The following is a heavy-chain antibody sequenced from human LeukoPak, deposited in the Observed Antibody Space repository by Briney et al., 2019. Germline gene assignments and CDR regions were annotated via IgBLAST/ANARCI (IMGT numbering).Heavy chain of an antibody. Sequence: GGSLRLSCAASGFTISSNYMSWVRQAPGKGLEWVSVIYSGGSTYYADSVKGRFIISRDNSKNTLHLQMNSLRAEDTAVYYCARGRDGVIDYWGQGTLVTVSS. V-gene: IGHV3-53*01. CDR3: ARGRDGVIDY. J-gene: IGHJ4*02. D-gene: IGHD5-24*01. CDR1: GFTISSNY. CDR2: IYSGGST.